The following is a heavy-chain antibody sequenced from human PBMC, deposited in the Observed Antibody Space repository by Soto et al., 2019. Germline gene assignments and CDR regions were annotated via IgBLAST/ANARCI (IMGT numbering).Heavy chain of an antibody. Sequence: GGSLRLSCEASGFTFSSYAMSWVRQAPGKGLEWVSAISGSGGSTYYADSVKGRFTISRDNSKNTLYLQMNSLRAEDTAVYYCAISITIFGVGQFDYWGQGTLVTVSS. CDR1: GFTFSSYA. CDR3: AISITIFGVGQFDY. J-gene: IGHJ4*02. CDR2: ISGSGGST. V-gene: IGHV3-23*01. D-gene: IGHD3-3*01.